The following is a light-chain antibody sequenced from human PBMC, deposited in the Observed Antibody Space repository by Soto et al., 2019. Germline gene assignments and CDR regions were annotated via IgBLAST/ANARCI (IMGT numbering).Light chain of an antibody. Sequence: DIQMTQSPSSLSASVGDRVTITCRASQSISSYLNWYQQTPGKAPKLLIYAASSLQSGVPSRFSGSGSGTDFTLTISSLQPEDFATYYWQQSYSLPRTFGQGTKLEIK. V-gene: IGKV1-39*01. CDR1: QSISSY. CDR3: QQSYSLPRT. CDR2: AAS. J-gene: IGKJ2*01.